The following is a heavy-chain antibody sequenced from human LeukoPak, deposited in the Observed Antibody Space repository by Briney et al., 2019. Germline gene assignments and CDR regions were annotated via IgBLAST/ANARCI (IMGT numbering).Heavy chain of an antibody. V-gene: IGHV3-23*01. CDR3: AKGYYDSSGYYRLIYFDY. CDR2: ISGSGGST. J-gene: IGHJ4*02. CDR1: GFTFSSYG. D-gene: IGHD3-22*01. Sequence: GGTLRLSCAASGFTFSSYGMSWVRQAPGKGLEWVSAISGSGGSTYYADSVKGRFTISRDNSKNTLYLQMNSLRAEDTAVYYCAKGYYDSSGYYRLIYFDYWGQGTLVTVSS.